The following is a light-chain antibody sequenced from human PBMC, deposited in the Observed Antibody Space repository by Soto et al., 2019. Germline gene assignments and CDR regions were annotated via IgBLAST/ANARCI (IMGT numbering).Light chain of an antibody. J-gene: IGKJ5*01. Sequence: ETVMTQSPATLSVSPGERATLSCRASQSVSSDLAWYQQKPGQAPRLLIYDASTRATGIPARFSGSGSGAEFTLTISSLQSEDFATYYCQQSYSTTITFGQGTRLEIK. CDR3: QQSYSTTIT. CDR1: QSVSSD. CDR2: DAS. V-gene: IGKV3-15*01.